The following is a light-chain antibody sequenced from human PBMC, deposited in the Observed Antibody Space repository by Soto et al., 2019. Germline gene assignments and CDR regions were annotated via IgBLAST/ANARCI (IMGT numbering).Light chain of an antibody. Sequence: QSVLTQPPSVSGAPGQRVTISCTGSSSNNIGAGYDVHWYQQLPGTAPKLLIYGNDNRPSGVPDRFSGSKSGTSASLAITGLQAEDEADYYCQSYDSSLSGSVFGGGTKVTVL. V-gene: IGLV1-40*01. CDR1: SSNNIGAGYD. CDR2: GND. J-gene: IGLJ3*02. CDR3: QSYDSSLSGSV.